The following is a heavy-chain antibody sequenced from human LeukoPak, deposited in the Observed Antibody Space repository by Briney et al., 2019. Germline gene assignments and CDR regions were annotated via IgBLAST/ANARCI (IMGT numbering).Heavy chain of an antibody. CDR2: ISSSSGYK. Sequence: GGSLRLSCAASGFTFSSYSMIWVRQPPGKGLECVSSISSSSGYKYYADSLKGRFTISRDNAKNSLYLQMNSLRAEDTAVYYCARSSRELGGYAPWELMPPFDYWGQGTLVTVSS. V-gene: IGHV3-21*01. J-gene: IGHJ4*02. CDR1: GFTFSSYS. D-gene: IGHD1-7*01. CDR3: ARSSRELGGYAPWELMPPFDY.